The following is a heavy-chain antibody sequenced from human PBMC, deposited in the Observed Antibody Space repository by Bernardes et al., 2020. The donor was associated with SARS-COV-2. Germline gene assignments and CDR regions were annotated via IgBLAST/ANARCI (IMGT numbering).Heavy chain of an antibody. V-gene: IGHV4-39*02. CDR2: IYYSGST. Sequence: SETLSLTCAVSGGSISSSSYYWGWIRQPPGKGLEWIGTIYYSGSTYYNPSLKSRVTISVDTSKNHFSLKLRSVTAADTAVFYCVTGDYCSGANCYSYGGMDVWGQGTTVTVSS. D-gene: IGHD2-15*01. CDR1: GGSISSSSYY. CDR3: VTGDYCSGANCYSYGGMDV. J-gene: IGHJ6*02.